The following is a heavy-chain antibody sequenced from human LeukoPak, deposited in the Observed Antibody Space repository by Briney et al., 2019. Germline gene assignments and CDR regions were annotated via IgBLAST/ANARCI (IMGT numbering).Heavy chain of an antibody. J-gene: IGHJ4*01. CDR2: IKQDGSKK. Sequence: GGSLRLSCVTSGCPFSSYWMTWVRQAPGKGLEWVVNIKQDGSKKSYVDSVKGRFTISRDNSKNTLYLQMNSLRAEDTAVYYCSRNSQRSFDYWGQGTLVTVSS. CDR1: GCPFSSYW. CDR3: SRNSQRSFDY. D-gene: IGHD2/OR15-2a*01. V-gene: IGHV3-7*01.